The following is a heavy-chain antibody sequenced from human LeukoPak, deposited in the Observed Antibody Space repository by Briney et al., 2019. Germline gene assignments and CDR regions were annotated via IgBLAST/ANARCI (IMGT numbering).Heavy chain of an antibody. D-gene: IGHD3-22*01. CDR3: ARDSTPWYDSISFDY. J-gene: IGHJ4*02. V-gene: IGHV3-23*01. CDR2: ISGSGGST. Sequence: GGSLRLSCAASGFTFSSYAMSWVRQAPGKGLEWVSAISGSGGSTYYADSVKGRFTISRDNAKNSLYLQMNSLRAEDTAVYYCARDSTPWYDSISFDYWGQGTLVTVSS. CDR1: GFTFSSYA.